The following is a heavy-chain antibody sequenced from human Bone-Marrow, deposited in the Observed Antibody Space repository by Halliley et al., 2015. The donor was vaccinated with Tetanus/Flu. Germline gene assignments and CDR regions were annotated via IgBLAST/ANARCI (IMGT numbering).Heavy chain of an antibody. Sequence: NDGDPSYAGSVKGRFTVSRHNSNSTLYLQMDSLRPEDTAVYYCARVLRGYSTYDYLYYTAMDLWGQGTTVTVSS. CDR3: ARVLRGYSTYDYLYYTAMDL. CDR2: NDGDP. V-gene: IGHV3-53*04. D-gene: IGHD5-12*01. J-gene: IGHJ6*02.